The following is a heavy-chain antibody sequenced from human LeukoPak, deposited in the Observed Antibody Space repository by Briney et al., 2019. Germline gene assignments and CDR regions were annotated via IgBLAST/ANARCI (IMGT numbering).Heavy chain of an antibody. D-gene: IGHD3-22*01. J-gene: IGHJ3*02. CDR3: ARDFGYYDSTAGAFDI. CDR2: ISYDGGNK. CDR1: GFTFSSYA. V-gene: IGHV3-30*04. Sequence: LPGRSLRLSCAASGFTFSSYAMHWVRQAPGKGLEWVAVISYDGGNKYYADSVKGRFTISRDNSKNTLYLQMNSLRAEDTAVYYCARDFGYYDSTAGAFDIWGQGTMVTVSS.